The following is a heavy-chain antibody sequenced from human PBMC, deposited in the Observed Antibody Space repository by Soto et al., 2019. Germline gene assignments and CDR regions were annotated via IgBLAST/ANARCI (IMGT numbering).Heavy chain of an antibody. Sequence: PGGSLRLSCAASGFEFSGYYMTWIRQAPGKGLEWVSYINSRGSHIYYADSVKGRFTISRDNARGSLYLGLNSLRVEDAAVYYCARARPDIVQVVGATPGYYVMAAGAKGTTVPVPS. CDR2: INSRGSHI. CDR1: GFEFSGYY. J-gene: IGHJ6*04. V-gene: IGHV3-11*01. D-gene: IGHD1-26*01. CDR3: ARARPDIVQVVGATPGYYVMAA.